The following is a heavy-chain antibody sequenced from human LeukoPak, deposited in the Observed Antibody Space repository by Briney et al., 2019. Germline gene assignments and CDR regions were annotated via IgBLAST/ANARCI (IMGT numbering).Heavy chain of an antibody. V-gene: IGHV3-30-3*01. CDR2: ISYDGSNK. Sequence: PGGSLRLSCAASGFTFSSYAMHWVRQAPGKGLEWVAVISYDGSNKYYADSVKGRFTISRDNSKNTLYLQMNSLRAEDTAVYYCARDEGSGWFIDAFDIWGQGTMVTVSS. D-gene: IGHD6-19*01. J-gene: IGHJ3*02. CDR3: ARDEGSGWFIDAFDI. CDR1: GFTFSSYA.